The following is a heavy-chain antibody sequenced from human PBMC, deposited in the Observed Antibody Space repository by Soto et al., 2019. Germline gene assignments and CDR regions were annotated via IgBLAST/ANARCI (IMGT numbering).Heavy chain of an antibody. D-gene: IGHD2-15*01. CDR3: AKTVAATYYYYCYGMDV. J-gene: IGHJ6*02. Sequence: GGSLRLSCAASGFTFSSYAMSWVRQAPGKGLEWVSAISGSGGSTYYADSVKGRFTISRDNSKNTLYLQMNSLRAEDTAVYYGAKTVAATYYYYCYGMDVWGQGTTVTVSS. CDR1: GFTFSSYA. CDR2: ISGSGGST. V-gene: IGHV3-23*01.